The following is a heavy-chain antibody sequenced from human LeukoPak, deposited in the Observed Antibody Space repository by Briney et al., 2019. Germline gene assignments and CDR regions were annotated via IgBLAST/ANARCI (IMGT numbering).Heavy chain of an antibody. V-gene: IGHV4-39*07. CDR2: IYYSGST. CDR1: GGSISSSSYY. J-gene: IGHJ4*02. Sequence: KASETLSLTCTVSGGSISSSSYYWGWIRQPPGKGLEWNGSIYYSGSTYYNPSLKSRVTLSVDTSKNQFSLKLSSVTAADTAVYYCARRADEIAAAPFDYWGQGTLVTVSS. D-gene: IGHD6-13*01. CDR3: ARRADEIAAAPFDY.